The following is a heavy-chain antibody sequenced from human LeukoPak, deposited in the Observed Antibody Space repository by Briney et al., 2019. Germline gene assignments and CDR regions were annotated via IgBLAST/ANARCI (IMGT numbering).Heavy chain of an antibody. CDR1: GNYW. J-gene: IGHJ6*02. CDR2: IYWSSSGT. Sequence: GGSLRLSCAASGNYWMHWVRQAPGKGLERVSGIYWSSSGTDYADSVKGRFTVSRDSAKNSLYLQMNSLRPEDTALYYCVKDMNPGGADVWGQGTTVTVSS. V-gene: IGHV3-9*01. CDR3: VKDMNPGGADV. D-gene: IGHD3-10*01.